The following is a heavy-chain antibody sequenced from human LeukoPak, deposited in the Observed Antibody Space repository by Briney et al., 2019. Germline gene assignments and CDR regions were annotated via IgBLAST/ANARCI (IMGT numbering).Heavy chain of an antibody. CDR3: ARGPLEMATTFDY. J-gene: IGHJ4*02. Sequence: PSETLSLTCTVSGGSISSYYWSWIRQPPGKGLEWIGYIYYSGSTNYNPSLKSRVTISVDTSKNQFSLKLSSVTAADTAVYYCARGPLEMATTFDYWGQGTLVTVSS. V-gene: IGHV4-59*08. CDR1: GGSISSYY. D-gene: IGHD5-24*01. CDR2: IYYSGST.